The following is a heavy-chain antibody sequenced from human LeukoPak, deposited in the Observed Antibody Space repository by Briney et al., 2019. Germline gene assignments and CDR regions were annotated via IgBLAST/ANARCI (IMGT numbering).Heavy chain of an antibody. CDR1: GFTFRDYW. CDR3: AKGTDYDYVWGSYLNWFDP. CDR2: ISGSGGST. D-gene: IGHD3-16*02. J-gene: IGHJ5*02. V-gene: IGHV3-23*01. Sequence: GGSLRLSCGASGFTFRDYWMSWVRQAPGKGLEWVSAISGSGGSTYYADSVKGRFTISRDNSKNTLYLQMNSLRAEDTAVYYCAKGTDYDYVWGSYLNWFDPWGQGTLVTVSS.